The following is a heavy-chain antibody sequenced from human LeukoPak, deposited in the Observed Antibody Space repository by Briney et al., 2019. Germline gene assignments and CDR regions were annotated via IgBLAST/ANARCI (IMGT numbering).Heavy chain of an antibody. V-gene: IGHV1-69*13. CDR2: IIPIFGTA. CDR1: GGTFSSYA. J-gene: IGHJ4*02. CDR3: AREGCGLYYYDSSGYCLDY. D-gene: IGHD3-22*01. Sequence: SVKVSCKASGGTFSSYAISWVRQAPGQGLEWMGGIIPIFGTANYAQKFQGRVTITADESTSTAYMELSSLRSEDTAVYYCAREGCGLYYYDSSGYCLDYWGQGTLVTVSS.